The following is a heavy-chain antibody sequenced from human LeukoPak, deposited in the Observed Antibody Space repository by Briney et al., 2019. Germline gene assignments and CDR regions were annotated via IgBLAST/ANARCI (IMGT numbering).Heavy chain of an antibody. CDR2: IKQDGGEK. V-gene: IGHV3-7*03. CDR3: ASLSAVTTNSLGYFNL. D-gene: IGHD4-17*01. CDR1: GFTFSSCW. J-gene: IGHJ2*01. Sequence: GGSLRLSCAASGFTFSSCWMSWVRQAPGNGLEWVASIKQDGGEKYYVDSVKGRFTISRDNAKNSLYLQMNSLRAEDTAVYYCASLSAVTTNSLGYFNLWGRGTLVTVSS.